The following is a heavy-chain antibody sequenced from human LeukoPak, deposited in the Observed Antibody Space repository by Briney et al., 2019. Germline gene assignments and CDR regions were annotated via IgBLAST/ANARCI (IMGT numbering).Heavy chain of an antibody. Sequence: SVKVSCKASGGTFSSYAISWVRQAPGQGLEWMGGTIPIFGTANYAQKFQGRVTITADESTSTAYMELSSLRSEDTAVYYCARMVNAVYSSGWYPYYYGMDVWGQGTTVTVSS. CDR2: TIPIFGTA. V-gene: IGHV1-69*13. CDR3: ARMVNAVYSSGWYPYYYGMDV. J-gene: IGHJ6*02. CDR1: GGTFSSYA. D-gene: IGHD6-19*01.